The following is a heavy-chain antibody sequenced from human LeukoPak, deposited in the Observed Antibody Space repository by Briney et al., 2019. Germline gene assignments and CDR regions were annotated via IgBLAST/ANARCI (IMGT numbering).Heavy chain of an antibody. Sequence: GASVKVSCKASGYTFTSYDINWVRQATGPGLEWMGWMNPNSGNTGYSQKFQGRPTMTCNTTIKTASLELSSLRSEDKAVYYCARSLRYYDSSGYYSEADAFDIWGEGKMVSASS. V-gene: IGHV1-8*01. CDR1: GYTFTSYD. J-gene: IGHJ3*02. CDR3: ARSLRYYDSSGYYSEADAFDI. D-gene: IGHD3-22*01. CDR2: MNPNSGNT.